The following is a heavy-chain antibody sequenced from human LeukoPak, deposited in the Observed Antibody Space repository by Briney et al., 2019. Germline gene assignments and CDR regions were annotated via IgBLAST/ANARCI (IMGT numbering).Heavy chain of an antibody. J-gene: IGHJ3*02. Sequence: SGGSLRLSCAASGFTVSSNYMSWVRQAPGKGLEWVSSFYRGISTYYADSVKGRFTTSRDHSKNTVYLQMDSLRPEDTAVYYCARYYDSSGYTQGAFDIWGQGTTVTVS. CDR2: FYRGIST. V-gene: IGHV3-66*02. D-gene: IGHD3-22*01. CDR1: GFTVSSNY. CDR3: ARYYDSSGYTQGAFDI.